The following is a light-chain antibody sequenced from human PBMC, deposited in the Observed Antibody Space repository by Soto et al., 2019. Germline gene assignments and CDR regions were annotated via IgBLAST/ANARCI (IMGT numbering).Light chain of an antibody. V-gene: IGLV2-14*01. CDR1: SSDVGDNNY. Sequence: QSALTQPASVSGSPGQSITISCTGTSSDVGDNNYVSWYQQHPGTAPKLMIDDVNNRPSGVSNRFSGSKSGNTASLTISGLQAEDEADYYCSSYISSNVIFGGGTKLTVL. CDR2: DVN. J-gene: IGLJ2*01. CDR3: SSYISSNVI.